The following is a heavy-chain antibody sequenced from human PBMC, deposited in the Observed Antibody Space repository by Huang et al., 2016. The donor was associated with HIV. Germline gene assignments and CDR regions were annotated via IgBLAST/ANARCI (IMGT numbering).Heavy chain of an antibody. Sequence: QVQLVQSGAEVKKPGASVRVSCKASGYTFSIYGITWVRQAPGQGLEWMGWISAYSGDTNYAEKFQDRVTMTTDTSTTTAYRELRSLRFDDTAVYYCARFDPVSSGWSNFDYWGQGTLVTVSS. J-gene: IGHJ4*02. CDR1: GYTFSIYG. V-gene: IGHV1-18*01. CDR3: ARFDPVSSGWSNFDY. CDR2: ISAYSGDT. D-gene: IGHD6-19*01.